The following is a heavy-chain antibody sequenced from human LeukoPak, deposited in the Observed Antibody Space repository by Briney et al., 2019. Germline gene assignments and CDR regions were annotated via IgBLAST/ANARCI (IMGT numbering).Heavy chain of an antibody. CDR1: GFTFSSSP. J-gene: IGHJ4*02. D-gene: IGHD3-16*01. V-gene: IGHV3-30-3*01. Sequence: GGSLRLSCAASGFTFSSSPMHWVRQAPGKGLEWVSVISSDGSTKYYADSVKGRFTISRDNSKNTLNLQMDSLRAEDTAVYYCAKDPIRGGYFDYWGQGTLVTVSS. CDR2: ISSDGSTK. CDR3: AKDPIRGGYFDY.